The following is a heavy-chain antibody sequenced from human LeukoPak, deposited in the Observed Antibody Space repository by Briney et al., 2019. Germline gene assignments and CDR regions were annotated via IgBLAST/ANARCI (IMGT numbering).Heavy chain of an antibody. V-gene: IGHV4-39*01. CDR3: ARHDDGTEFLDH. J-gene: IGHJ4*02. CDR2: IYYSGST. D-gene: IGHD1-14*01. Sequence: SETLSLTCTVSGGSISSSSYYWGWIRQPPGKGLEWIGSIYYSGSTYYNPSLKSRVTISVDTSKNQFSLKPSSVTAADTAVYYCARHDDGTEFLDHWGQGTLVTVSS. CDR1: GGSISSSSYY.